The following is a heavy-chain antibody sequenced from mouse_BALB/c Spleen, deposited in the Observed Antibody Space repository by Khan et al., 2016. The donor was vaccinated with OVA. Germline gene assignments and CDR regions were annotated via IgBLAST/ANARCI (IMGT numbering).Heavy chain of an antibody. CDR3: DRTARIKY. V-gene: IGHV3-1*02. CDR2: IRYSGST. Sequence: EVELVESGPGLVKPSQSLSLTCPVTGYSITSGYGWNWIRQFPGNILVWMGYIRYSGSTNYNPSLKSRISITRDTSKNQFFLQLKSVTTEDTATYYCDRTARIKYWGQGTTLTVSS. J-gene: IGHJ2*01. D-gene: IGHD1-2*01. CDR1: GYSITSGYG.